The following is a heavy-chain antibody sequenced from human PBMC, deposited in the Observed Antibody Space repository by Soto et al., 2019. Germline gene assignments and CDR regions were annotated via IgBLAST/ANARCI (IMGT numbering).Heavy chain of an antibody. Sequence: SETLSLPCTVSAGSLSRGGYYWSWLRQHPRKGLEWIGYIYYSGSTNYNPSLKSRVTISVDTSKNQFSLKLSSVTAADTAVYYCARSPTVLSRRLRKPSPYYFDYWGQGTLVTVS. V-gene: IGHV4-61*08. CDR3: ARSPTVLSRRLRKPSPYYFDY. CDR1: AGSLSRGGYY. D-gene: IGHD4-17*01. CDR2: IYYSGST. J-gene: IGHJ4*02.